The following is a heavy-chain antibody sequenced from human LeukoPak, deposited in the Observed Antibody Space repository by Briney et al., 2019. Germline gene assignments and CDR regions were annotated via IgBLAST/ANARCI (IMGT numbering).Heavy chain of an antibody. J-gene: IGHJ4*02. V-gene: IGHV3-48*03. CDR3: ARVSSSWYGDY. CDR1: GFTFSYYE. Sequence: GALRLSCAASGFTFSYYEMKRGRQAPGEGVEWVSYISSSGSTIYYADSVKGRFTISRDNAKNSLYLQMNSLRAEDMAVYYCARVSSSWYGDYWGQGTLVTVSS. D-gene: IGHD6-13*01. CDR2: ISSSGSTI.